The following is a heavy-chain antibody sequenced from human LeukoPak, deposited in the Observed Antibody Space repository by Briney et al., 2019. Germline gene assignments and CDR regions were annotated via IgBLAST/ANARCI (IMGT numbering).Heavy chain of an antibody. V-gene: IGHV1-2*02. CDR1: GYTFTGYY. CDR2: INPNSGGT. Sequence: ASVKVSCKASGYTFTGYYMHWVRQAPGQGLEWMGWINPNSGGTNHAQKFQGRVTMTRDTSISTAYMELSRLRSDDTAVYYCARVRNGSGSYRPFDYWCQGTLVTVSS. D-gene: IGHD3-10*01. J-gene: IGHJ4*02. CDR3: ARVRNGSGSYRPFDY.